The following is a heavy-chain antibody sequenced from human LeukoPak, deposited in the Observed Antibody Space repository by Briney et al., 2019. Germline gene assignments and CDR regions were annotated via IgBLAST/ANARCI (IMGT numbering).Heavy chain of an antibody. D-gene: IGHD5-18*01. V-gene: IGHV4-61*02. CDR1: GGSICSGSYY. CDR2: IYTSGST. Sequence: SETLSLTCTVPGGSICSGSYYWSWIRQPAGKGLEWIGRIYTSGSTNYNPSLKSRVTISVDTSRNQFSLRLNSVTAADTAVYYCARAGDTGRTLFDPWGQGTLVTVSS. CDR3: ARAGDTGRTLFDP. J-gene: IGHJ5*02.